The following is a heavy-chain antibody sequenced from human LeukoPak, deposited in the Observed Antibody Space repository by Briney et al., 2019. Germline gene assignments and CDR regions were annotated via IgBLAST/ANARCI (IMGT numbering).Heavy chain of an antibody. CDR2: TSASGGTT. Sequence: GGSLRLSCAASGFTFSSYAMNWVRQAPGKGLEWVSATSASGGTTYYADSVRGRFTISRDNSKNTLYLQINSLRAEDTAVYYCAKVISAGIGDYYFDYWGQGTLVTVSS. CDR3: AKVISAGIGDYYFDY. V-gene: IGHV3-23*01. D-gene: IGHD4-17*01. J-gene: IGHJ4*02. CDR1: GFTFSSYA.